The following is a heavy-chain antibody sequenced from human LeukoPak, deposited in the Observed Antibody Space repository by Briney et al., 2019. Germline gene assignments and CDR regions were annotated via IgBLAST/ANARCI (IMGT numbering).Heavy chain of an antibody. CDR2: INPNSGGT. J-gene: IGHJ4*02. CDR1: GYTFTGYY. Sequence: ASVKVSCKASGYTFTGYYMHWVRQAPGQGLEWMGWINPNSGGTNYAQKFQGRVTMTRDTSISTAYMELSRLRSDDTAVYYCASTDYYDSSGYLFDYWGQGTLVTVSS. D-gene: IGHD3-22*01. CDR3: ASTDYYDSSGYLFDY. V-gene: IGHV1-2*02.